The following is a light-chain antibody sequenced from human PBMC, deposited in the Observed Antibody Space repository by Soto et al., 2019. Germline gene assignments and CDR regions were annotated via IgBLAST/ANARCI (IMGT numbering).Light chain of an antibody. J-gene: IGKJ4*01. CDR2: DTS. V-gene: IGKV3-20*01. Sequence: EIVLTQSPGTLSLSVGERVTLSCRASQSVSSYLAWYQQTPGQAPRLLIYDTSNRATGTPDRFSGSGSGTDFTLTISRLEPEDFTVYYCQQYGSYPLTFGVGTTVEIK. CDR1: QSVSSY. CDR3: QQYGSYPLT.